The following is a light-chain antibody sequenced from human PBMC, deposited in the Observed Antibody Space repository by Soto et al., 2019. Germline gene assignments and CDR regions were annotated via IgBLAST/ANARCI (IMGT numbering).Light chain of an antibody. CDR1: QSVTKS. Sequence: EIVLTQSPGTLPLSPGERATLSCRASQSVTKSLAWYQQKPGQAPRLLIYGASSRATGIPDRFSGSGSGTDFTLTISRLEPEDFAVYYCQQYGGSPRTFGQGTKVE. CDR2: GAS. CDR3: QQYGGSPRT. V-gene: IGKV3-20*01. J-gene: IGKJ1*01.